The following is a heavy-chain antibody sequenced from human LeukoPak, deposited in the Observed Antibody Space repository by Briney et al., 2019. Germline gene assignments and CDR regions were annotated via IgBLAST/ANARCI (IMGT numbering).Heavy chain of an antibody. CDR2: VKSDGSDT. Sequence: PGGSLRLSCAAAGSTFSRDWTRSGRHAPGEGLVWVSRVKSDGSDTIYAASVKGRFTISRDNAKNTLYLQMDSLRAEDTAVYYCTTGIGNYYYYWGQGTLVTVAS. CDR1: GSTFSRDW. V-gene: IGHV3-74*01. CDR3: TTGIGNYYYY. J-gene: IGHJ4*02. D-gene: IGHD3-10*01.